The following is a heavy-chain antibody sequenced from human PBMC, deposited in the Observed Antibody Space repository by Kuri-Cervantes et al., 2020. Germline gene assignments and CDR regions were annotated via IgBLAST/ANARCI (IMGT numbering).Heavy chain of an antibody. D-gene: IGHD5-12*01. V-gene: IGHV3-11*01. CDR2: ISSSGSTI. CDR1: GFTVSSNY. J-gene: IGHJ6*02. Sequence: GGSLRLSCAASGFTVSSNYMSWVRQAPGKGLEWVSYISSSGSTIYYADSVKGRFTISRDNAKNSLYLQMNSLRAEDTAVYYCARERGYSGYGDYYYYYGMDVWGQGTTVTVSS. CDR3: ARERGYSGYGDYYYYYGMDV.